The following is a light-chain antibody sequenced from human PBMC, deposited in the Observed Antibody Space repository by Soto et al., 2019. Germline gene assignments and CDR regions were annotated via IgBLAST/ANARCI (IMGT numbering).Light chain of an antibody. Sequence: DIVLTQFPDTLSLSPGEAATLSCRASQSVYSNYFAWYQQRPGQATNLLIFGASTRAADIPERFSGRGSATDFTLTISRLEPEDSAVYYCQQYGNSPYTFGQGTKLEIK. CDR3: QQYGNSPYT. CDR2: GAS. CDR1: QSVYSNY. J-gene: IGKJ2*01. V-gene: IGKV3-20*01.